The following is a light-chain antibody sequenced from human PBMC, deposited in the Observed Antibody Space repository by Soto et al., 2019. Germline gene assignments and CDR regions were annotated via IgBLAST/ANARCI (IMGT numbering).Light chain of an antibody. V-gene: IGLV2-8*01. CDR3: SSYAGGNLYV. Sequence: QSALTQPPSASGSPGQSVTISCTGTNSDVGGYNYVSWYQQHPGKAPKLMIYGVSTRPSGVPDRFSGSKSGNTASLTVSGLQAEDEADYYCSSYAGGNLYVFGTGTKVTVL. CDR1: NSDVGGYNY. CDR2: GVS. J-gene: IGLJ1*01.